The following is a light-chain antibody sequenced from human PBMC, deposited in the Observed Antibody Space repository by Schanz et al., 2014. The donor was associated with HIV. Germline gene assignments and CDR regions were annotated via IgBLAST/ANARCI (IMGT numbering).Light chain of an antibody. CDR3: QSFDRTMRGLI. Sequence: QSVLTQPPSASGPPGQRVTISCSGSRSNIGRNTVNWYQQLPRTAPKLLIYGNSNRPSGVPDRFSGSKSGTSASLAITGLQAEDEGDYYCQSFDRTMRGLIFGGGTKLTVL. CDR2: GNS. CDR1: RSNIGRNT. V-gene: IGLV1-44*01. J-gene: IGLJ2*01.